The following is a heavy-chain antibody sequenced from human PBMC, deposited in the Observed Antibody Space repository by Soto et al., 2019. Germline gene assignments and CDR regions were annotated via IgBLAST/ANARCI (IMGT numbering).Heavy chain of an antibody. CDR1: GDTFNFYS. CDR2: VNPILSMS. D-gene: IGHD3-10*01. J-gene: IGHJ4*02. Sequence: QVQLVQSGAEVKRPGSSVKVSCKASGDTFNFYSINWVRQAPGLGLEWMGRVNPILSMSNYAQRFQGRVTMTADKSTSTAYMERRGRRSEDTAIYYGATSYGSGYRAFDFWGQGARVTVSS. CDR3: ATSYGSGYRAFDF. V-gene: IGHV1-69*04.